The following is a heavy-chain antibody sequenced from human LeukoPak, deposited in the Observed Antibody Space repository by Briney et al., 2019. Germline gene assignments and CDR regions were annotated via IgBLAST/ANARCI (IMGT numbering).Heavy chain of an antibody. V-gene: IGHV1-69*04. CDR1: GGTFSSYA. D-gene: IGHD2-21*02. CDR3: AREQLETTYCGGDCYLGPFDY. CDR2: IIPILGIA. J-gene: IGHJ4*02. Sequence: SVKVSCKASGGTFSSYAISWVRQAPGQGLEWMGRIIPILGIANYAQKFQGRVTITADKSTNTAYMELSSLRSEDTAVYYCAREQLETTYCGGDCYLGPFDYWGQGTLVTVSS.